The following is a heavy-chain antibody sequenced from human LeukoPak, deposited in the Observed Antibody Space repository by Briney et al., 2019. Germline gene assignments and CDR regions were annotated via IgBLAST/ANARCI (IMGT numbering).Heavy chain of an antibody. J-gene: IGHJ4*02. Sequence: PGGSLRLSCAASGFTFSSYSMNWVRQAPGKGLEWVSSISSSSSYIYYADSVKGRFTISRDNAKNSLYLQMNSLRAEDTAVYYCASSLRTYCGGDCPPPYWGQGTLVTVSS. V-gene: IGHV3-21*01. CDR2: ISSSSSYI. CDR3: ASSLRTYCGGDCPPPY. D-gene: IGHD2-21*02. CDR1: GFTFSSYS.